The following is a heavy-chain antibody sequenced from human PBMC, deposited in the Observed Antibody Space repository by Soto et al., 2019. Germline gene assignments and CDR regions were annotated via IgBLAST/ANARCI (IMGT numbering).Heavy chain of an antibody. Sequence: QVQLVESGGGVVQPGRSLRLSCAASGFTFSSYGRHWVRQAPGKGLEWVAVISYDGSNKYYADSVKGRFTISRDNSKNTLYLQMNSLRAEDTAVYYCAKSGDSSSLFYYYGMDVWGQGTTVTVSS. J-gene: IGHJ6*02. CDR1: GFTFSSYG. CDR2: ISYDGSNK. D-gene: IGHD6-6*01. CDR3: AKSGDSSSLFYYYGMDV. V-gene: IGHV3-30*18.